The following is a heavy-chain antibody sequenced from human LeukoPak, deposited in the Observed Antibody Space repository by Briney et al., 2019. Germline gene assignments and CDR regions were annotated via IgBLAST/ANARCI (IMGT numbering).Heavy chain of an antibody. CDR3: PKSNGYGFIDI. D-gene: IGHD3-10*01. J-gene: IGHJ3*02. CDR1: SGSISTSNYY. V-gene: IGHV4-39*07. CDR2: IFYSGST. Sequence: KPSETLSLTCTVSSGSISTSNYYWGWVRQPPGKALEWIGNIFYSGSTYYSPSLKSRVTISLDTSRNQFSLKLNSVTAADTAVYYCPKSNGYGFIDIWGPGTIVTVSS.